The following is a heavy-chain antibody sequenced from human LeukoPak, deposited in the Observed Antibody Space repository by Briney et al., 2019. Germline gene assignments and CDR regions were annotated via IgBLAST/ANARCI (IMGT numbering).Heavy chain of an antibody. CDR2: IIPILGIA. D-gene: IGHD1-26*01. CDR3: ARVDSMGELGLDY. CDR1: GGTFSSYA. Sequence: ASVKVSCKASGGTFSSYAISWVRQAPGQGLEWMGRIIPILGIANYAQKFQGRVTITADKSTSTAYMELSSLGSEDTAGYYCARVDSMGELGLDYWGQGTLVTVSS. J-gene: IGHJ4*02. V-gene: IGHV1-69*04.